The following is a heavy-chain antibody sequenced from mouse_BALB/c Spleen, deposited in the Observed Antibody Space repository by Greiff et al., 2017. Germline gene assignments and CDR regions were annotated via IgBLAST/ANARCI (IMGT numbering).Heavy chain of an antibody. Sequence: QVQLQQPGAELVKPGASVKLSCKASGYTFTSYWMHWVKQRPGQGLEWIGEINPSNGRTNYNEKFKSKATLTVDKSSSTAYMQLSSLTSEDSAVYYCARDGTSFDYWGQGTTLTVSS. CDR1: GYTFTSYW. V-gene: IGHV1S81*02. D-gene: IGHD4-1*01. CDR2: INPSNGRT. CDR3: ARDGTSFDY. J-gene: IGHJ2*01.